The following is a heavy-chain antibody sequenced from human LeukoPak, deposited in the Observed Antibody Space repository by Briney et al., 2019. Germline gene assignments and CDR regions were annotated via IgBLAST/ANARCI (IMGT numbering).Heavy chain of an antibody. D-gene: IGHD3-22*01. Sequence: GGSLRLSCAASEFSFSNYNMHWVRQAPGKGLEWVAVISAEGSNKNYADSVRGRFTISRDNSKNALYLQMNRLRAEDTAVYYCARDPAIQIWLSAYYFDSWGQGTQVAVSS. V-gene: IGHV3-30*04. CDR1: EFSFSNYN. J-gene: IGHJ4*02. CDR3: ARDPAIQIWLSAYYFDS. CDR2: ISAEGSNK.